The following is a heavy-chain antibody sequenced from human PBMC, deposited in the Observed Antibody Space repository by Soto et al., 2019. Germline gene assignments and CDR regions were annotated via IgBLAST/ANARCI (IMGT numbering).Heavy chain of an antibody. CDR1: GFTFSSYG. CDR3: ARDGGCRDGYTVGCNWFDP. CDR2: IWYDGSNK. Sequence: QVQLVESGGGVVQPGRSLRLSCAASGFTFSSYGMQWVRQAPGKGLEWVAVIWYDGSNKYYADSVKGRFTISRDPSKNTLYLQMNRLRAEETAVYYCARDGGCRDGYTVGCNWFDPWGQGTLVTVSS. V-gene: IGHV3-33*01. J-gene: IGHJ5*02. D-gene: IGHD5-12*01.